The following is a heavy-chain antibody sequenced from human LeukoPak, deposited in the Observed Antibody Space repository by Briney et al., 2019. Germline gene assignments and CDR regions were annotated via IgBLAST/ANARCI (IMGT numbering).Heavy chain of an antibody. CDR1: GFTFSSYS. J-gene: IGHJ4*02. D-gene: IGHD4-23*01. CDR2: ISSSSSYI. CDR3: ARERRSVVTLFDY. V-gene: IGHV3-21*01. Sequence: GGSLRLSCAASGFTFSSYSMNWVRQAPGKGLEWVSSISSSSSYIYYAGSVKGRFTISRDNAKNSLYLQMNSLRAEDTAVYYCARERRSVVTLFDYWGQGTLVTVSS.